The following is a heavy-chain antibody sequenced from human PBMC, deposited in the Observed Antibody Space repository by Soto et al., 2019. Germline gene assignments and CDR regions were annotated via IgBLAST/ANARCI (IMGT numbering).Heavy chain of an antibody. J-gene: IGHJ6*02. CDR1: GYTFTSYA. CDR3: ASMDTDYYYYYGMDV. Sequence: AASVKVSCKASGYTFTSYAMHWVRQAPGQRLEWMGWINAGNGNTKYSQKFQGRVTITRDTSASTAYMELSSLRSEDTAVYYCASMDTDYYYYYGMDVWGQGTTVTVSS. V-gene: IGHV1-3*01. D-gene: IGHD5-18*01. CDR2: INAGNGNT.